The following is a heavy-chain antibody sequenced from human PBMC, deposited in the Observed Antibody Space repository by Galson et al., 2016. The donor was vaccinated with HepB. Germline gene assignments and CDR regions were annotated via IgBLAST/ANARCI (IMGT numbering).Heavy chain of an antibody. CDR3: ASEANSGWYRVVDY. V-gene: IGHV3-30*03. CDR1: GFSVSTHG. D-gene: IGHD6-19*01. CDR2: ITYDGGNQ. J-gene: IGHJ4*02. Sequence: SLRLSCAGSGFSVSTHGMHWVRQVPGKGLERVGVITYDGGNQHYSDSVKGRFTISSDISKTMVYLQMNSLRVEDTAVYYCASEANSGWYRVVDYWGLGTLVTVSS.